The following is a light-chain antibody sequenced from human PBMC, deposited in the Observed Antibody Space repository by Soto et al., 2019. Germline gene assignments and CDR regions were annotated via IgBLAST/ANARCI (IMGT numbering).Light chain of an antibody. CDR3: QHYNYWPHT. CDR1: QSLNRRY. V-gene: IGKV3-20*01. CDR2: DAS. Sequence: EILLTQSPGTLSLSPGERATLSCRASQSLNRRYLAWYQQKPGQAPRLLIYDASRRATDIPDRFSGSGSGTDFTLTITSLQSEDFAVYYCQHYNYWPHTFGQGTKLEIK. J-gene: IGKJ2*01.